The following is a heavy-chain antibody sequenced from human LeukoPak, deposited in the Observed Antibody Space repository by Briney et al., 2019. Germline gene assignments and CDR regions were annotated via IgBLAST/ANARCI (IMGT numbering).Heavy chain of an antibody. V-gene: IGHV3-15*05. CDR1: GFTFINTW. CDR2: IRSKTAGGTT. D-gene: IGHD3-22*01. J-gene: IGHJ4*02. CDR3: THGSHSYDSNDFDS. Sequence: GGSLRLSCAASGFTFINTWMNWVRQAPGKGLEWVGRIRSKTAGGTTEYAAAVNGRFTISRDDSKNTLYVEMNSLKSEDTAVYYCTHGSHSYDSNDFDSWGQGTMVTVSS.